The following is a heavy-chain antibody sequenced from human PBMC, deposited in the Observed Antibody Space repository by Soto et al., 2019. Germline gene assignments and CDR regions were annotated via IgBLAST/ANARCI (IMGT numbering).Heavy chain of an antibody. D-gene: IGHD1-26*01. CDR2: INPGTGNR. CDR3: ARKTFGLAGASGVFDH. V-gene: IGHV1-3*01. J-gene: IGHJ4*02. Sequence: QVQVVQSGTEVKKPGASVKVACKTSGYSFTTYAIHWVRQAPGQSLEWMGWINPGTGNRRFSQKFQGRITITGDTSASTAYMELNSLRVDDSAVYYCARKTFGLAGASGVFDHSGQGTLVSVSS. CDR1: GYSFTTYA.